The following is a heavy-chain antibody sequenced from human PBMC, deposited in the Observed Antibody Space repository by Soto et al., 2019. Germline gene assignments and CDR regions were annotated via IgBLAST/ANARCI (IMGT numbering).Heavy chain of an antibody. V-gene: IGHV4-4*02. Sequence: SETLSLTCDVSGDSLTNNHWWSWVRQAPGKGLEWIGGIWHTRRPNYNPSLKSRVAISIDKSKNQFSLKLSSVTAADTAVYYCVRDARTGCSSINCYMHWGQGTMVTVSS. CDR2: IWHTRRP. D-gene: IGHD2-15*01. CDR3: VRDARTGCSSINCYMH. CDR1: GDSLTNNHW. J-gene: IGHJ4*02.